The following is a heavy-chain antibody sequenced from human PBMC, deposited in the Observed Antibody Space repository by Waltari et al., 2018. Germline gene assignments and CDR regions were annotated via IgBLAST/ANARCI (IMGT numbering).Heavy chain of an antibody. CDR1: GFTFSSYG. CDR3: AKGGGTQLDY. D-gene: IGHD1-1*01. CDR2: IGYDVSNK. J-gene: IGHJ4*01. V-gene: IGHV3-30*18. Sequence: QVQLVESGGGVVQPGRSLRLSCAASGFTFSSYGMHWVSQAPGKGLEWVAVIGYDVSNKYYADSVKGRFTIPRDNSKNTLYLQMNSLRAEDPAMYYWAKGGGTQLDYWGHGTLVTVSS.